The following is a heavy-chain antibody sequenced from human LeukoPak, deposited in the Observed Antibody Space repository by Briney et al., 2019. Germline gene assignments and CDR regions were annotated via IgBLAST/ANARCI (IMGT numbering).Heavy chain of an antibody. CDR1: GFTLENYA. Sequence: PGGSLRLSCGASGFTLENYAINWVRQAPGKGLEWVSAISNSEVSSITESGDGTYYADSVKGRFTFSRDNSKNTLYLQMNSLRPEDTAIYYCGRVHSSSWYCCSDYWGLGTLVTVSS. CDR3: GRVHSSSWYCCSDY. V-gene: IGHV3-23*01. D-gene: IGHD6-13*01. J-gene: IGHJ4*02. CDR2: ISNSEVSSITESGDGT.